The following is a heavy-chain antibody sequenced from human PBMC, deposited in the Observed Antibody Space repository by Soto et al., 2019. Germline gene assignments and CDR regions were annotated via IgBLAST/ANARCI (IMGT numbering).Heavy chain of an antibody. CDR2: VYNSGST. J-gene: IGHJ4*02. Sequence: SETLSLTCTVSGGSITSGGHYWGWIRQPPGKGLEWIGYVYNSGSTNYNPSLKSRVTISEDTSKSQFSLKVNSMTAADTAVYYCARYRREAVAGYTLDNWGQGILVTVSS. V-gene: IGHV4-61*08. CDR1: GGSITSGGHY. CDR3: ARYRREAVAGYTLDN. D-gene: IGHD6-13*01.